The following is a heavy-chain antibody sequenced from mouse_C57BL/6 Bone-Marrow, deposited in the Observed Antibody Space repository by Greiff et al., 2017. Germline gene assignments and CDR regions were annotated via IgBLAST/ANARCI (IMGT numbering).Heavy chain of an antibody. CDR2: ISNGGGST. V-gene: IGHV5-12*01. J-gene: IGHJ3*01. D-gene: IGHD1-1*01. CDR1: GFTFSDYY. CDR3: ARGVGDEAWFAY. Sequence: EVHLVESGGRLVQPGGSLKLSCAASGFTFSDYYMYWVRQTPEKRLEWVAYISNGGGSTYYPDTVKGRFTISRANAKNTLDRQMSRLKSEDTAMYYCARGVGDEAWFAYWGQGTLVTVSA.